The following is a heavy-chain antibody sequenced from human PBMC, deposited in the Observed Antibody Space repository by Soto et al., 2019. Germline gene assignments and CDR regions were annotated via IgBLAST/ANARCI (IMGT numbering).Heavy chain of an antibody. Sequence: QVQLQASGPGLVKPSQTLSLTCTLSGVSIPSGAYYWTWVRHHQGNGLACIGYIYYTGNTYSSPSLKTQLTISVDASKEPFSVKLSSVTAAGTAMYSCARARIRAVYAFAFWGQGTMVTVSS. V-gene: IGHV4-31*01. CDR1: GVSIPSGAYY. CDR3: ARARIRAVYAFAF. J-gene: IGHJ3*01. D-gene: IGHD1-20*01. CDR2: IYYTGNT.